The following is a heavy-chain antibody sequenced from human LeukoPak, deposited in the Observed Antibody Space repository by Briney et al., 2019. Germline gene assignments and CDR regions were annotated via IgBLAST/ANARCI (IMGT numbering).Heavy chain of an antibody. Sequence: ASEKVSCKASGYTFTSYGISWVRQAPGQGLEWMGWISAYNGNTKYAQKFQGRVTMTTDTSTSTAYMELRSLRSDDTAVYYCATYIETYYYGSGSYNYFDYWGQGTLVT. CDR2: ISAYNGNT. D-gene: IGHD3-10*01. V-gene: IGHV1-18*01. CDR3: ATYIETYYYGSGSYNYFDY. CDR1: GYTFTSYG. J-gene: IGHJ4*02.